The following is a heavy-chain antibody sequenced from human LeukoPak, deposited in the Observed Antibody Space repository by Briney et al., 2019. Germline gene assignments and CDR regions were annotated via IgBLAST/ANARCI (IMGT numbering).Heavy chain of an antibody. Sequence: SETLSLTCAVSGGSISSGGYSWSWIRQPPGKGLEWIGYIYHSGSTYYNPSLKSRVTISVDRFKNQFSLKLSSVTAADTAVYYCARGNYYGSGSYPYYFDYWGQGTLVTVSS. CDR3: ARGNYYGSGSYPYYFDY. V-gene: IGHV4-30-2*01. CDR2: IYHSGST. D-gene: IGHD3-10*01. J-gene: IGHJ4*02. CDR1: GGSISSGGYS.